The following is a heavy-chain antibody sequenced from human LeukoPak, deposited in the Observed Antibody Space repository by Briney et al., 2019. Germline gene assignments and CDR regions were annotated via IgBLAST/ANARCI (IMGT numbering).Heavy chain of an antibody. CDR2: MNPNSGNT. D-gene: IGHD3-22*01. V-gene: IGHV1-8*01. CDR1: EYTFTSYD. Sequence: ASVKVSCKASEYTFTSYDINWVRQATGQGPEWMGWMNPNSGNTGYAQKFQGRVTMTRNTAISTAYMELSGLRSEDTAVYYCASPSAQIPHSSGYYNAWGQGTLVTVSS. CDR3: ASPSAQIPHSSGYYNA. J-gene: IGHJ5*02.